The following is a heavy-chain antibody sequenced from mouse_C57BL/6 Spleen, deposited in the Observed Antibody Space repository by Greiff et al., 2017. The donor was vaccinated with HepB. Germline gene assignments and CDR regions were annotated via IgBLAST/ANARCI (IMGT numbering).Heavy chain of an antibody. Sequence: VQLQQSGPELVKPGDSVKISCKASGYSFTGYFMNWVMQSHGKSLEWIGRINPYNGDTFYNQKFKGKATLTVDKSSSTDHMELRSLTAEDSAVYYCARRYAFDYWGQGTTLTVSS. CDR1: GYSFTGYF. D-gene: IGHD2-14*01. V-gene: IGHV1-20*01. CDR2: INPYNGDT. J-gene: IGHJ2*01. CDR3: ARRYAFDY.